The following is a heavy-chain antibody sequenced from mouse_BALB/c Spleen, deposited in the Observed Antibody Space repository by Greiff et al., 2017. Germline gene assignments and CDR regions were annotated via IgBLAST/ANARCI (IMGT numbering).Heavy chain of an antibody. CDR2: IDTSDSYT. CDR1: GYTFTDYW. Sequence: QVQLQQPGAELVMPGASVKMSCKASGYTFTDYWMHWVKQRPGQGLEWIGAIDTSDSYTSYNQKFKGKATLTVDEASSTAYMQLSSLTSEDSAVYYGARSGTVRDAMDYWGQGTSVTVSS. CDR3: ARSGTVRDAMDY. J-gene: IGHJ4*01. V-gene: IGHV1-69*01. D-gene: IGHD1-1*01.